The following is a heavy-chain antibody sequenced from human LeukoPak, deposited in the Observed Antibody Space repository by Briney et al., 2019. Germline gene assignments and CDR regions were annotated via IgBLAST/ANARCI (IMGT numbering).Heavy chain of an antibody. D-gene: IGHD5-18*01. CDR2: ISGSNSYI. CDR1: GFTFNSYS. V-gene: IGHV3-21*01. Sequence: GGSLRLSCAASGFTFNSYSMNWVRQAPGKGLEWVSSISGSNSYIYYADSMKGRFTISRDNAKNSLYLQMNSLRAEDTAVYYCARDLGGYSYGSHFDYWGQGTLVTVSS. J-gene: IGHJ4*02. CDR3: ARDLGGYSYGSHFDY.